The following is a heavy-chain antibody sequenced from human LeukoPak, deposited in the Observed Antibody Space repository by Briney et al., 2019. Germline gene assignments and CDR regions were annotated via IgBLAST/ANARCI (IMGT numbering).Heavy chain of an antibody. CDR2: INPNSGGT. Sequence: ASVKVSCKASGYTFTGYYMHWVRQAPGQGLEWMGWINPNSGGTNYAQKFQGRVTMTRDTSISTAYMELSRLRSDDTAVYYCARDYGSIYGGLFDYWGQGTLVTVSS. CDR3: ARDYGSIYGGLFDY. CDR1: GYTFTGYY. J-gene: IGHJ4*02. V-gene: IGHV1-2*02. D-gene: IGHD4-23*01.